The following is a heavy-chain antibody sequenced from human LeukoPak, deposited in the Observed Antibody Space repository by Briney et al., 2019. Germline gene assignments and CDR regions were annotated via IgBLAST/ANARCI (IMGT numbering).Heavy chain of an antibody. CDR1: GLRFSDYY. J-gene: IGHJ4*02. V-gene: IGHV3-11*01. CDR2: ISSGGDII. Sequence: GGSLRLSCAASGLRFSDYYVSWIRQAPGKGLQWVSYISSGGDIIHYADSVRGRFTISRDNSKSTLSLQMNSLRAEDTAIYYCATYRQVLLPFESWGQGTLVTVSS. D-gene: IGHD2-8*02. CDR3: ATYRQVLLPFES.